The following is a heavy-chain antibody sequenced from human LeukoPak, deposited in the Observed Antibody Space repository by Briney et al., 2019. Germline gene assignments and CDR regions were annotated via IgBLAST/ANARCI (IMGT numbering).Heavy chain of an antibody. D-gene: IGHD5-12*01. CDR1: GGSISSYY. J-gene: IGHJ4*02. CDR2: IYYSGST. CDR3: ARGVGYSGCDYFDY. Sequence: SETLSLTCTVSGGSISSYYWSWLRQPPGKGLEWIGYIYYSGSTNYNPSLKSRVTISVDASKNQFSLKLSSVTAADTAVYYCARGVGYSGCDYFDYWGQGTLVTVSS. V-gene: IGHV4-59*01.